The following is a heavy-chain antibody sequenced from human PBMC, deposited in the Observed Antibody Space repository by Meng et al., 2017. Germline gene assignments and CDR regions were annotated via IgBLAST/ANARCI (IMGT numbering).Heavy chain of an antibody. V-gene: IGHV4-34*01. CDR3: ARGPLVHQYFDY. D-gene: IGHD6-13*01. CDR2: INHSGST. CDR1: GGSFSGYY. J-gene: IGHJ4*02. Sequence: QWHLQRWGGGVLKPSATLSLTCAVYGGSFSGYYWCWIRQAPGKGLEWIGEINHSGSTNYNPSLKSRVTISVDTSKNQFSLKLSSVTAADTAVYYCARGPLVHQYFDYWGQGTLVTVSS.